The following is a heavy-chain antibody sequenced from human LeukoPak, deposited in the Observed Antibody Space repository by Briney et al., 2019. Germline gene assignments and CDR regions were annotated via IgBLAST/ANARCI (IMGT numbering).Heavy chain of an antibody. V-gene: IGHV4-38-2*02. J-gene: IGHJ5*02. Sequence: SETLSLTCTVSGYSISSGYYWGWIRQPPGKGLEWIGSIYHSGSTYYNPSLKSRVTISVDTSKNQFSLKLSSVTAADTAVYYCARPPGIAAAGTGWFDPWGQGTLVTVSS. D-gene: IGHD6-13*01. CDR3: ARPPGIAAAGTGWFDP. CDR1: GYSISSGYY. CDR2: IYHSGST.